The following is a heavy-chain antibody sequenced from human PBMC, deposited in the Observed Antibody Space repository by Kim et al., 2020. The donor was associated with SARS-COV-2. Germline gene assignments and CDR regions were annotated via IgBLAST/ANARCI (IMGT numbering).Heavy chain of an antibody. D-gene: IGHD3-9*01. J-gene: IGHJ4*02. CDR2: INPDDDTT. V-gene: IGHV1-46*01. Sequence: ASVKVSCKASGYTFTSFYIHWVRQAPGQGLEWMGKINPDDDTTTFAQEFRGRVTMTRDTSTTTDYMELNSLKSEDTAIFYCARQYFDILTGSYYFDYWGQGTLVTVSS. CDR1: GYTFTSFY. CDR3: ARQYFDILTGSYYFDY.